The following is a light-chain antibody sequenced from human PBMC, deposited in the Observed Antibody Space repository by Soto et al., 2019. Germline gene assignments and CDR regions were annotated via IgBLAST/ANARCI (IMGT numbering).Light chain of an antibody. CDR2: GIS. V-gene: IGKV3-20*01. J-gene: IGKJ1*01. CDR1: HTISSSY. Sequence: EIVVTKTPGTLSLAPGGRASRSCRASHTISSSYLAWYQQKPGQAPRLLMYGISRRATGIPDRFSGSGSGTDFTLTITRLEPEDLAVYYCQQYGSSQRTFGQGTKVDIK. CDR3: QQYGSSQRT.